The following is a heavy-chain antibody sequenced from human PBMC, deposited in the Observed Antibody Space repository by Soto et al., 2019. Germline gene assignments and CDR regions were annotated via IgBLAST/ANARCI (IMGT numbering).Heavy chain of an antibody. Sequence: SETLSLTCTVSGGSISSGCYYWTWIRPPPGKGLEWIGYIYYSGSTNYNPSLKSRVTISVDKSKNQFSLKLSSVTAADTAVYYCARYVNFRWLGIYDILTGYPDDNWFDPWGQGTLVTVSS. CDR3: ARYVNFRWLGIYDILTGYPDDNWFDP. CDR1: GGSISSGCYY. D-gene: IGHD3-9*01. J-gene: IGHJ5*02. CDR2: IYYSGST. V-gene: IGHV4-61*05.